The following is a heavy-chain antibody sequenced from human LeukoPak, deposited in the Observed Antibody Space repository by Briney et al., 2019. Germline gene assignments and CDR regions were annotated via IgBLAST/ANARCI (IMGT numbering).Heavy chain of an antibody. J-gene: IGHJ4*02. Sequence: PGGSLRLSCAASGFIFSSYSMNWVRQAPGKGLEWVSSISSSSSYIYYADSVKGRFTISRDNAKNSLYLQMNSLRAEDTAVYYCVRVDYDILTGYQNYFKYWGQGTLVTVSS. D-gene: IGHD3-9*01. CDR2: ISSSSSYI. CDR3: VRVDYDILTGYQNYFKY. V-gene: IGHV3-21*01. CDR1: GFIFSSYS.